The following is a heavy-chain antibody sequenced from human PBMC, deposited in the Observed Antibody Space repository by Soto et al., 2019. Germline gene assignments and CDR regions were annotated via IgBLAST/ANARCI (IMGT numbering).Heavy chain of an antibody. CDR3: AAVKGGKDGPFDY. Sequence: QVQLQESGPKLVKPSGTLSLTCAVSSGSISSNNWWSWVRQAPEKGLEWIGDIYHSGLTDYNPSLTSRVTISVDKSTNQFSLKLTSVTAADTAVYYCAAVKGGKDGPFDYWGQGILVTVSS. V-gene: IGHV4-4*02. CDR1: SGSISSNNW. D-gene: IGHD3-16*01. CDR2: IYHSGLT. J-gene: IGHJ4*02.